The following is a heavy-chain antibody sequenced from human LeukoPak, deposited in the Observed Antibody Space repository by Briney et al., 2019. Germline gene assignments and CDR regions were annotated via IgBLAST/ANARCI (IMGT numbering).Heavy chain of an antibody. CDR1: GFTFSSYS. V-gene: IGHV3-21*01. D-gene: IGHD2-15*01. Sequence: PGGSLRLSCAASGFTFSSYSMNWVRQAPGKGLEWVSSISSSSSYIYYADSVKGRFTISRDNAKNSLYLQMNSLRAEDTAVYYCARLDCSGGSCCSWGQGTLVTVSS. CDR3: ARLDCSGGSCCS. J-gene: IGHJ4*02. CDR2: ISSSSSYI.